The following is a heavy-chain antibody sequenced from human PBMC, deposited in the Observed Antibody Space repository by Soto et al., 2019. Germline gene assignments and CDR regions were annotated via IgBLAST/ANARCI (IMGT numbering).Heavy chain of an antibody. CDR1: GFSLSTSGVG. Sequence: SGPTLVKPTQTLTLTCTFSGFSLSTSGVGVGWIRQPPGKALAWLALTYWDNDKSSSPSLKSRLTFTKDTSKNQVVLTMANMDPVDTATYYGAHSRSTGYYMLPAANYYMDVWGKGTTVTVSS. D-gene: IGHD3-9*01. CDR3: AHSRSTGYYMLPAANYYMDV. J-gene: IGHJ6*03. CDR2: TYWDNDK. V-gene: IGHV2-5*02.